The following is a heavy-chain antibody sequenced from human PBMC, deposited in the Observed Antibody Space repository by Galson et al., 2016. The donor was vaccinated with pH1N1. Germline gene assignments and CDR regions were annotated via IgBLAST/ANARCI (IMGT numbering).Heavy chain of an antibody. CDR3: VKDRAFYCDSSGYDYAFDI. J-gene: IGHJ3*02. CDR2: ISWNRGAI. V-gene: IGHV3-9*01. Sequence: SLRLSCAASGFTFEDFALHWVRQGPGKGLEWVSGISWNRGAIDYAESVKGRFTISRDNAKNSLYLQMDSLRAEDTALYYCVKDRAFYCDSSGYDYAFDIWGQGTMVTVAS. CDR1: GFTFEDFA. D-gene: IGHD3-22*01.